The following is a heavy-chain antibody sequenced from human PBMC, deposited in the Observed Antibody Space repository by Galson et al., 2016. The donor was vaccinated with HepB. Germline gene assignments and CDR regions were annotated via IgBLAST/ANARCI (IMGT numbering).Heavy chain of an antibody. CDR2: ISSSSDYI. D-gene: IGHD1-26*01. Sequence: SLRLSCAASGFTFSSYSMNWVRQAPGKGLEWVSSISSSSDYIFYAGSVKGRFTISRDNCKNSVFLQMNSLRAEDTAVYYCTTKTSGTYPFDYWGQGTLVAVSS. CDR1: GFTFSSYS. CDR3: TTKTSGTYPFDY. V-gene: IGHV3-21*01. J-gene: IGHJ4*02.